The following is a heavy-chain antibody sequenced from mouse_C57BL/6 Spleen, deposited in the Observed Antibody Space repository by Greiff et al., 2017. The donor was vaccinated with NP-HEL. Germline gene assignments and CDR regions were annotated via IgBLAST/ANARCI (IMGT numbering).Heavy chain of an antibody. CDR3: AIGRDYYGSSYGAMDY. Sequence: QVQLQQPGAELVKPGASVKVSCKASGYTFTSYWMHWVKQRPGQGLEWIGRIHPSDSDTNYNQKFKGKATLTVDKSSSTAYMQLSSLTSEDSAVYYCAIGRDYYGSSYGAMDYWGQGTSVTVSS. J-gene: IGHJ4*01. CDR1: GYTFTSYW. CDR2: IHPSDSDT. D-gene: IGHD1-1*01. V-gene: IGHV1-74*01.